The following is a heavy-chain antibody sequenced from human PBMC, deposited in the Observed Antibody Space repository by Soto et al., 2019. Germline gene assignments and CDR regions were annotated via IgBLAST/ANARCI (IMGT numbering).Heavy chain of an antibody. CDR2: IIPIFGTA. D-gene: IGHD3-10*01. Sequence: QVQLVQSGAEVKKPGSSVKVSCKASGGTFSSYAISWVRQAPGQGLEWMGGIIPIFGTANYAQKFRGRVTITADKSTSTAYMELSSLRSEDTAVYYCAREGVTMVRGVRSGNDYWGQGTLVTVSS. J-gene: IGHJ4*02. CDR3: AREGVTMVRGVRSGNDY. CDR1: GGTFSSYA. V-gene: IGHV1-69*06.